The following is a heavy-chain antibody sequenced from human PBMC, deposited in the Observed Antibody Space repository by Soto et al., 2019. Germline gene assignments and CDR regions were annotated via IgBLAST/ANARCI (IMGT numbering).Heavy chain of an antibody. CDR2: IYYSGST. J-gene: IGHJ4*02. CDR1: GGSISSYY. V-gene: IGHV4-59*01. D-gene: IGHD2-8*02. CDR3: ARDKITGLFDY. Sequence: SETLSLTCTVSGGSISSYYWSWIRQPPGKGLEWIGYIYYSGSTDYDPSLKSRVTISVDTSKNQFSLKLSSVTAADTAVYYCARDKITGLFDYWGQGTLVTVSS.